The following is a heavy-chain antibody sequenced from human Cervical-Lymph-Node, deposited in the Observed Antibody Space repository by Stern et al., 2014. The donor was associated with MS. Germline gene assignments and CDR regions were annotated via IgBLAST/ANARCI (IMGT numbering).Heavy chain of an antibody. CDR1: GFSFSDYG. CDR3: AKDLGGNAFDY. J-gene: IGHJ4*02. CDR2: ISYDGTHK. V-gene: IGHV3-30*18. Sequence: MQLVESVGGVVQPGTSLRLSCAASGFSFSDYGIHWVRQAPGKALEWVAVISYDGTHKYYGDSVKGRVTISRDNSKNTLYLQMNSLRSDDTAVYYCAKDLGGNAFDYWGQGTLVTVSS. D-gene: IGHD4-23*01.